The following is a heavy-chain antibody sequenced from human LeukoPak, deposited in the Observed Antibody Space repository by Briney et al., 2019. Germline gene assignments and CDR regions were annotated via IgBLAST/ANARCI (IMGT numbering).Heavy chain of an antibody. D-gene: IGHD3-10*01. V-gene: IGHV4-61*02. CDR1: GGSISSGSYY. J-gene: IGHJ3*02. CDR2: IYTSGST. CDR3: ARSDGYGLVGI. Sequence: PSETLSLTCTVSGGSISSGSYYWSWIRQPAGKGLEWIGRIYTSGSTNYNPSLKSRVTISVDTPKNHFSLTLSSVTAADTAVYYCARSDGYGLVGIWGQGTMATVSS.